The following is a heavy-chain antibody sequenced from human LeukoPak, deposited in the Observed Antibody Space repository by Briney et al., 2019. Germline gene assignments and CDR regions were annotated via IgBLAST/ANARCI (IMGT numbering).Heavy chain of an antibody. CDR2: IRESSGDT. CDR3: ARAPPGHFYFDY. D-gene: IGHD3-3*02. V-gene: IGHV3-23*01. Sequence: PGGSLRLSCAASGSTVINYAMNWVRQAPGKGLEWVSTIRESSGDTYYEDSVKGRFTIYRDISRNTVYLQMNSLRAEDTAVFYCARAPPGHFYFDYWGQGTLVTVSS. CDR1: GSTVINYA. J-gene: IGHJ4*02.